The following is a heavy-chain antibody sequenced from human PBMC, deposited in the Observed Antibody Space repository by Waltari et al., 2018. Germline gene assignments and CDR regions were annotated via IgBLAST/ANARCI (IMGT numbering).Heavy chain of an antibody. Sequence: EVQLVESGGGLVQPGGSLRLSCAVPGFSFSSYWMTWVRQAPGKGVEWGANIKQDGSRQNEVDSVKGRVTISRDNANNSLYLQMHSLRAEDTAVYSCARESSSFSNYISYGMDVWGQGTTVTVSS. CDR3: ARESSSFSNYISYGMDV. CDR2: IKQDGSRQ. D-gene: IGHD4-4*01. V-gene: IGHV3-7*01. J-gene: IGHJ6*02. CDR1: GFSFSSYW.